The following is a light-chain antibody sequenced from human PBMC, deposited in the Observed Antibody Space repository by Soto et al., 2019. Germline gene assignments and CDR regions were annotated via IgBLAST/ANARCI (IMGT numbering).Light chain of an antibody. CDR2: AAS. V-gene: IGKV3-20*01. CDR1: RSLSSSY. J-gene: IGKJ2*01. Sequence: EIVLTQSPGTLSLSPGERATLSCRASRSLSSSYVVWYQQKPGQAPRLLIYAASRSATGIPDRFSGSGSATEYTLTISILEPEDVAVYYCQQQGTVGQGTKLEIK. CDR3: QQQGT.